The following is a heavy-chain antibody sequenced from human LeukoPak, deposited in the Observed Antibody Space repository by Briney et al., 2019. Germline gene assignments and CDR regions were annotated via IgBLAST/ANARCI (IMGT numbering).Heavy chain of an antibody. D-gene: IGHD3-10*01. V-gene: IGHV4-30-2*01. J-gene: IGHJ4*02. CDR3: ARSSFGLWFGELGKNFDY. Sequence: SQTLSLTCAVSGGSISSGGYSWSWIRQPPGKGLEWIGYIYHSGSTYYNPSLKSRVTISVDKSKNQFSLKLSSVTAADTAVYYCARSSFGLWFGELGKNFDYWGQGTLVTVSS. CDR2: IYHSGST. CDR1: GGSISSGGYS.